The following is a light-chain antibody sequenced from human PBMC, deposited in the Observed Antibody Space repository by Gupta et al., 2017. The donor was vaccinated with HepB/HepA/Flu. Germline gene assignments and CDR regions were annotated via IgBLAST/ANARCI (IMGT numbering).Light chain of an antibody. J-gene: IGLJ3*02. Sequence: SVLTQPPSVSGAPGQRVTISCTGRSSNIGAGYDVHWYQQLPGTAPKPLIYGNSNRPSVVPDRFSGSKSGTSASLAITGLQAEDEADYYCQSYDSSLSGYWVFGGGTKLTVL. CDR1: SSNIGAGYD. V-gene: IGLV1-40*01. CDR2: GNS. CDR3: QSYDSSLSGYWV.